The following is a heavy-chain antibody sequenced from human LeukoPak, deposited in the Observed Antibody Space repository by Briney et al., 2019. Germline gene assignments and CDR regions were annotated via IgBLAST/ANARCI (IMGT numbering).Heavy chain of an antibody. CDR1: GFTFSSYG. D-gene: IGHD6-19*01. J-gene: IGHJ5*02. V-gene: IGHV3-30*02. CDR2: IRYDGSNK. Sequence: PGGSLRLSCAASGFTFSSYGMHWVRQAPGKGLEWVAFIRYDGSNKYYADSVKGRFTISRDNSKNTLYLQMNSLRAEDTAVYYCARYNSDWGCLDPWGQGTLVTVSS. CDR3: ARYNSDWGCLDP.